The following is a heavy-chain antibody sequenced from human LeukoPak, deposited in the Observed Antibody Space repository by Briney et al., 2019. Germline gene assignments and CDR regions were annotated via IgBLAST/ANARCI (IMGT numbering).Heavy chain of an antibody. CDR3: AHSHSTTNRYFDY. CDR2: ISWDDDK. V-gene: IGHV2-5*02. CDR1: GFSLTTRGEG. J-gene: IGHJ4*02. D-gene: IGHD1-14*01. Sequence: KEAGPTLVKPTQPLPLMCSFSGFSLTTRGEGVIGIRQPPGKSLEWLALISWDDDKRYSPSVQSRLTIAKDTPKNQVVRTRTNMDPVDTATYYWAHSHSTTNRYFDYWGQGTLVTVSS.